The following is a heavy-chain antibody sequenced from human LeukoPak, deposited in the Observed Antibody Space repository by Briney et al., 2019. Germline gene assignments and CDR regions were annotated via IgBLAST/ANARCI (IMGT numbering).Heavy chain of an antibody. CDR1: GFTLSRYW. D-gene: IGHD3-22*01. V-gene: IGHV3-74*01. CDR2: IKSDGSST. Sequence: WGSLRLSCAASGFTLSRYWRDWVRHPPGRGLGWVLRIKSDGSSTSFADSVKDRFTISRDNARNTLYLQVSSLRAEDTAVYYCARDNYDSSGYYYNFDSWGQGTLVTVSS. CDR3: ARDNYDSSGYYYNFDS. J-gene: IGHJ4*02.